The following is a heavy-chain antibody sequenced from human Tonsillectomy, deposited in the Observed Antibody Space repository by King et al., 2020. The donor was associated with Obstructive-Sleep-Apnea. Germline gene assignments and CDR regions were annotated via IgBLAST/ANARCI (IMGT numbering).Heavy chain of an antibody. V-gene: IGHV3-21*01. D-gene: IGHD6-19*01. Sequence: VQLVESGGGLVKPGGSLRLSCAASGFPFSSYSMNWVRQAPGKGLEWVSSISSSSSYIYYADSVKGRFTITIDNAKNSLYLQMNSLRAEDTAVYYCARDRSSGGYGMDVWGQGTTVTVSS. CDR2: ISSSSSYI. J-gene: IGHJ6*02. CDR1: GFPFSSYS. CDR3: ARDRSSGGYGMDV.